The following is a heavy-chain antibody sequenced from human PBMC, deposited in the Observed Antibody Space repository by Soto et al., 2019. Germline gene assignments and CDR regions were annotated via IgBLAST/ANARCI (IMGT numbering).Heavy chain of an antibody. D-gene: IGHD7-27*01. CDR2: ISGSGGST. V-gene: IGHV3-23*01. Sequence: EVQLLESGGDLVQPGGSLRLSCAASGFTFSSYAMNWVLQAPGKGLEWVSAISGSGGSTYYADSVKGRFTISSDNSKNTLFLQMNSLRAEDTAVYYCAKDHALGYWGQGTLVTVSS. CDR3: AKDHALGY. CDR1: GFTFSSYA. J-gene: IGHJ4*02.